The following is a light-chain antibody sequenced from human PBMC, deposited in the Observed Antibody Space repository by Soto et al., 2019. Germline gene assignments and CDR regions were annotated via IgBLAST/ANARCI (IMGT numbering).Light chain of an antibody. CDR1: DSVDSNY. CDR3: QQRSNWPWT. Sequence: EIVLTQSPGTLSLSPGERATLSCRASDSVDSNYLAWYQQKPGQAPGLLIYRASSRATGIPARFSGSGSGTDFTLTISSLEPEDFAVYYCQQRSNWPWTFGQGTKVDIK. V-gene: IGKV3D-20*02. J-gene: IGKJ1*01. CDR2: RAS.